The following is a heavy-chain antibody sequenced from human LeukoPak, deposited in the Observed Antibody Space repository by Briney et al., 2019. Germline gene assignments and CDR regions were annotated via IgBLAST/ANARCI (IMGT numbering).Heavy chain of an antibody. CDR3: ARVLRYDNSGHDSFDI. CDR1: GFTVSSSY. CDR2: LYSGDTT. J-gene: IGHJ3*02. D-gene: IGHD3-22*01. Sequence: GGSLRLSCAASGFTVSSSYMSWVRQAPGKGLEWVSILYSGDTTYYADSVKGRFTISRDNAENSLYLQMNSLRAEDTAVYYCARVLRYDNSGHDSFDIWGQGTMVIVSS. V-gene: IGHV3-66*01.